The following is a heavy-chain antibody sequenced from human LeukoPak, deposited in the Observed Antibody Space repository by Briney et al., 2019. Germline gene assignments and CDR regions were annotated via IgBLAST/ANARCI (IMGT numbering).Heavy chain of an antibody. Sequence: SETLSLTCAVYGGSFSGYYWSWIRQPPGKGLEWIGEINHSGSTNYNPSLKSRVTISVDTSKSRFSLKLSSVTAADTAVYYCAARDVLTGLHDYWGQGTLVTVSS. J-gene: IGHJ4*02. V-gene: IGHV4-34*01. CDR2: INHSGST. CDR3: AARDVLTGLHDY. D-gene: IGHD3-9*01. CDR1: GGSFSGYY.